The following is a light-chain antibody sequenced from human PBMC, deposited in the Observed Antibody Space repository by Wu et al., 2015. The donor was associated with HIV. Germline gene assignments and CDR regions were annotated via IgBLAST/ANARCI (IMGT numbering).Light chain of an antibody. Sequence: EIVMTQSPATLSVSPGERATLSCRASQSVRNYLAWYQQKPGQAPRLLIYSASTRATGIPARFSGSGSGTEFTLTIGSLQSEDFALYFCQQYNDYTWTFGQGTKVDIK. CDR1: QSVRNY. CDR2: SAS. CDR3: QQYNDYTWT. V-gene: IGKV3-15*01. J-gene: IGKJ1*01.